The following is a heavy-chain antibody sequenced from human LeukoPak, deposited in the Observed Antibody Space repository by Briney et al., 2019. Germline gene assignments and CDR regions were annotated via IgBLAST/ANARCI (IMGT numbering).Heavy chain of an antibody. J-gene: IGHJ4*02. D-gene: IGHD6-13*01. CDR3: ARDRGLGSNAWYFPLDF. CDR2: IKKDGSET. Sequence: GGSLRLSCAASGFIFSNYWMSWVRQVPGKGLEWVGNIKKDGSETYYVDSVKGRFIISRDNAKSSLFLQMNSLRAEDTAVYYCARDRGLGSNAWYFPLDFWGQGTLVTVSS. CDR1: GFIFSNYW. V-gene: IGHV3-7*01.